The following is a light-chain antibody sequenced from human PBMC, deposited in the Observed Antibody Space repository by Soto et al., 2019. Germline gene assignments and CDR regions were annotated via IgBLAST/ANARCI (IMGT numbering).Light chain of an antibody. Sequence: QSVLTQPHSASGTPGQRVTISCSGSSSNIGSNTVNWYQQLPGTAPKLLIYSNNQRPSGVPDRFSGSKSGTSASLAISGLQSEDEADYYCAAWDASLNGQVVFGGGTKVTVL. CDR2: SNN. CDR1: SSNIGSNT. J-gene: IGLJ2*01. CDR3: AAWDASLNGQVV. V-gene: IGLV1-44*01.